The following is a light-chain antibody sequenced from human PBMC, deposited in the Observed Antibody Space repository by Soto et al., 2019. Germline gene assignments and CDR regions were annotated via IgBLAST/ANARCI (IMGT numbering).Light chain of an antibody. V-gene: IGKV3-20*01. J-gene: IGKJ3*01. CDR2: CSS. CDR1: QSLSSNY. CDR3: HQYDNASFT. Sequence: EIGLTQSPGTLSLSPGERATLSCRASQSLSSNYLAWYQQRPGQSPRLPVYCSSSRATSIPDRFSGSGFGTDFALTISRLEPEDSAVDYSHQYDNASFTFVPGTRVCIK.